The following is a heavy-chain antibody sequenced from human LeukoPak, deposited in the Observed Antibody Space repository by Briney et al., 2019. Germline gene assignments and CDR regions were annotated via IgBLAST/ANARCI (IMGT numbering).Heavy chain of an antibody. CDR2: IYSSGWS. CDR1: GFTDSSNP. CDR3: GRDLTTLEHLGYYVGLDV. V-gene: IGHV3-66*03. Sequence: EGSLTLLCAASGFTDSSNPMSWVRQAPGKGLEWVSDIYSSGWSFYADSVTGRFTISRDNSKNTLYLQMNSLRDKDTAVYYCGRDLTTLEHLGYYVGLDVWGQGTTVTVSS. D-gene: IGHD2-15*01. J-gene: IGHJ6*02.